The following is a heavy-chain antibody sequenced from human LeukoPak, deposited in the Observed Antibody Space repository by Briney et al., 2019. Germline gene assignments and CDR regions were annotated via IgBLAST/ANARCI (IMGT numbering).Heavy chain of an antibody. V-gene: IGHV3-43*01. CDR2: ISWDGTST. CDR1: AFTFDDYT. D-gene: IGHD5-18*01. Sequence: PGGSLRLSCAASAFTFDDYTMHWVRQPPGRGLEWVSLISWDGTSTYYADSEKGRFTISRDNAKNSLYLQMNSLRAEDTAVYYCARDRTAMVTGQFDYWGQGTLVTVSS. J-gene: IGHJ4*02. CDR3: ARDRTAMVTGQFDY.